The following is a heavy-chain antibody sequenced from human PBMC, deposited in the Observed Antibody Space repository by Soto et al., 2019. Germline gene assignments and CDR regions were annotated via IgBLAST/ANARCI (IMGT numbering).Heavy chain of an antibody. V-gene: IGHV4-59*01. CDR3: ARDGNDILTP. D-gene: IGHD3-9*01. Sequence: SETLSLTCTVSGGSISRYYWSWIRQPPGKGLEWIGYIYYSGSTNYNPSLKSRVTISVDTSKNQFSLKLSSVTAADTAVYYCARDGNDILTPWGQGTLVTVSS. CDR1: GGSISRYY. CDR2: IYYSGST. J-gene: IGHJ5*02.